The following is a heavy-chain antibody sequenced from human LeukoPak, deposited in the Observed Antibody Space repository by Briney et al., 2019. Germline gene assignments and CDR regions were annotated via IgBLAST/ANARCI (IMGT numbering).Heavy chain of an antibody. D-gene: IGHD4-23*01. CDR3: ARDRGSIYGGNSGDDAFDI. CDR1: GGSISSYY. V-gene: IGHV4-59*01. Sequence: SETLSLTCTVSGGSISSYYWSWIRQPPGKGLEWIGYIYYSGSTNYNPSLKSRATISVDTSKNQFSLKLSSVTAADTAVYYCARDRGSIYGGNSGDDAFDIWGQGTMVTVSS. J-gene: IGHJ3*02. CDR2: IYYSGST.